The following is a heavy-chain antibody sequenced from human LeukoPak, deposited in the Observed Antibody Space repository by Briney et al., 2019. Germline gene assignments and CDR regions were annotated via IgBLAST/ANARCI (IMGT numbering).Heavy chain of an antibody. Sequence: SETLSLTCTVSGGSISSYYWSWIRQPAGKGLEWIGRIYSTGSTNYNPSLKSRVTMSVDTSKNQFSLRLRSVTAADTAVYCYARQIASAGTAGFDFWGQGALVTVSS. J-gene: IGHJ4*02. D-gene: IGHD6-13*01. V-gene: IGHV4-4*07. CDR3: ARQIASAGTAGFDF. CDR2: IYSTGST. CDR1: GGSISSYY.